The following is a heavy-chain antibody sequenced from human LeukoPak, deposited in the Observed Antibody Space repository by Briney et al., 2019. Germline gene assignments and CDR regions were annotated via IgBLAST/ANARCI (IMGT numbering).Heavy chain of an antibody. V-gene: IGHV1-24*01. CDR1: GYTFTSYD. D-gene: IGHD4-17*01. J-gene: IGHJ6*03. CDR3: ATGDMTTVTTSFYYYYMDV. Sequence: ASVKVSCKASGYTFTSYDINWVRQATGQGLEWMGGFDPEDGETIYAQKFQGRVTMTEDTSTDTAYMELSSLRSEDTAVYYCATGDMTTVTTSFYYYYMDVWGKGTTVTVSS. CDR2: FDPEDGET.